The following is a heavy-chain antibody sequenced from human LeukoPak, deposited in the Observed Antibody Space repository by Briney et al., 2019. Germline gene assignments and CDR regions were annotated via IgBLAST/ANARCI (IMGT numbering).Heavy chain of an antibody. CDR2: IIPIFGTA. J-gene: IGHJ6*03. CDR3: AKAGIQLWEGDSFYYYLDV. CDR1: GGTFSSYA. V-gene: IGHV1-69*06. D-gene: IGHD5-18*01. Sequence: ASVKVSCKASGGTFSSYAISWVRQAPGQGLEWMGGIIPIFGTANYAQKFQGTVTITADKSTGTAYLELNSLRSEDTAVYYCAKAGIQLWEGDSFYYYLDVWGKGTTVTVSS.